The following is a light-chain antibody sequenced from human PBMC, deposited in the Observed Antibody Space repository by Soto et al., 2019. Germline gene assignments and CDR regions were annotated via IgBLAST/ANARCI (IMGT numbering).Light chain of an antibody. V-gene: IGKV3-15*01. Sequence: EIVMTQSPATLSVSPGERATLSCRASQSVSSNLAWYQQKPGQAPRLLIYGASTRATGIPARFSGSGSGTEFTLAISGLQSEDGAVDYCQQYNNWPPWTCGQGNKVEIK. CDR2: GAS. J-gene: IGKJ1*01. CDR3: QQYNNWPPWT. CDR1: QSVSSN.